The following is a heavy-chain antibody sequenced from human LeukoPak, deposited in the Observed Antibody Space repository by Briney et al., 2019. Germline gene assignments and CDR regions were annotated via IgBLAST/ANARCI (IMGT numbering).Heavy chain of an antibody. D-gene: IGHD2-21*02. Sequence: ASVKVSCKASGYTFTGYYMHRVRQAPGQGLEWMGWINPNSGGTNYAQKFQGRVAMTRDTSISTAYMELSRLRSDDTAVYYCARWTALHNAFDIWGQGTMVTVSS. V-gene: IGHV1-2*02. CDR2: INPNSGGT. J-gene: IGHJ3*02. CDR3: ARWTALHNAFDI. CDR1: GYTFTGYY.